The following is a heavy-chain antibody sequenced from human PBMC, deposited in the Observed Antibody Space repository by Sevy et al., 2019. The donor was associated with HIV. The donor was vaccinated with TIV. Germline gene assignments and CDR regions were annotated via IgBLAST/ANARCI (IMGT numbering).Heavy chain of an antibody. Sequence: GGSLRLSCAASGFSFSGYSMNWVRQAPGKGLEWVSYISTSSSSIHYADSMKGRFTVSRDNAKNSLYLQMNNLSDEDTAIYYCASDTGFWYFDLWGRGTLVTVSS. V-gene: IGHV3-48*02. CDR3: ASDTGFWYFDL. J-gene: IGHJ2*01. CDR2: ISTSSSSI. D-gene: IGHD7-27*01. CDR1: GFSFSGYS.